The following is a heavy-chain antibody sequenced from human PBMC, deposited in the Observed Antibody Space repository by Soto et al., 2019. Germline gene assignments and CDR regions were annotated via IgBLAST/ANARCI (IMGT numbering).Heavy chain of an antibody. V-gene: IGHV1-8*01. CDR1: GYTFTSYD. CDR2: VNPNSGNT. Sequence: ASVKVSCKASGYTFTSYDINWVRQATGQGLEWMGWVNPNSGNTGYAQKFQGRVAMTRNTSISTAYMELSSLRSEDAAVYYCASDALVSNWFDPWGQGTLVTVSS. CDR3: ASDALVSNWFDP. D-gene: IGHD3-16*02. J-gene: IGHJ5*02.